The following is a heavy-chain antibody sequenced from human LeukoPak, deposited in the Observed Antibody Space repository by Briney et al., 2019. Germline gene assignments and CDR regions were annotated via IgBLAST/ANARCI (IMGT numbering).Heavy chain of an antibody. V-gene: IGHV3-48*03. CDR3: ARGDRWLQFSVFVGAFDI. CDR1: GFTFSSYE. CDR2: ISSSGSTI. J-gene: IGHJ3*02. Sequence: GGSLRLSCAASGFTFSSYEMNWVRQAPGKGLEWVSYISSSGSTIYYADSVKGRFTISRDNAKNSLYLQMNSLRAEDTAVYYCARGDRWLQFSVFVGAFDIWGQGTMVTVSS. D-gene: IGHD5-24*01.